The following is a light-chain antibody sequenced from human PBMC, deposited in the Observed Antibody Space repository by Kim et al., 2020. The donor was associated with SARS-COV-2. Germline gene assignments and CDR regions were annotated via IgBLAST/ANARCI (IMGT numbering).Light chain of an antibody. V-gene: IGKV3-11*01. CDR2: DAS. CDR3: LQRSTWPLT. Sequence: EIVLTQSPGTLTLSPGERATLSCRASQNMGNVLGWYQQRPGQTPRLLIYDASKRAAGIPARFSGSGSGTDFTLTISSLEPEDFGVYYCLQRSTWPLTFGGGTKLEI. CDR1: QNMGNV. J-gene: IGKJ4*01.